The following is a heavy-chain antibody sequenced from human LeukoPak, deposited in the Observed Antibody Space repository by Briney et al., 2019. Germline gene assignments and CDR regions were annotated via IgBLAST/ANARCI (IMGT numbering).Heavy chain of an antibody. CDR3: ARLRGITIFGVVIIPEGVFDY. CDR1: GYSISSGYY. CDR2: IYHSGST. V-gene: IGHV4-38-2*01. Sequence: SETLSLTCAVSGYSISSGYYWGWIRQPPGKGLEWIGSIYHSGSTYYNPSLKSRVTISVDTSKNQYSLKLSSVTAADTAVYYRARLRGITIFGVVIIPEGVFDYWGQGTLVTVSS. D-gene: IGHD3-3*01. J-gene: IGHJ4*02.